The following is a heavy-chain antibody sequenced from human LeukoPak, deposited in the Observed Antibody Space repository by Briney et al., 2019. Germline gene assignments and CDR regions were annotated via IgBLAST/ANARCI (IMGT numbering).Heavy chain of an antibody. CDR1: GFTFSYFW. Sequence: GGSLRLSCAASGFTFSYFWMSWVRQAPGKGLEWVANIKQDGSEKYYVDSVKGRFTISRDNAKNSLYLQMNSLRAEDTAVYYCARQPRISSGSYYYGWFDPWGQGTLVTVSS. V-gene: IGHV3-7*01. CDR2: IKQDGSEK. D-gene: IGHD3-10*01. J-gene: IGHJ5*02. CDR3: ARQPRISSGSYYYGWFDP.